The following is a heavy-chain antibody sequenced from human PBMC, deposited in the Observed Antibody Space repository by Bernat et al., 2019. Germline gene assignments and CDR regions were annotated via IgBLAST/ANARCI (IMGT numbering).Heavy chain of an antibody. CDR3: AREVSGAGLDY. CDR1: GFTFSSYA. CDR2: ISYDGSNK. Sequence: QVQLVESGGGVVQPGRSLRLSCAASGFTFSSYAMYWVRQAPGKGLEWVAVISYDGSNKYYADSVKGRFTISRDNSKNTLYLQMNSLRAEDTAVYYCAREVSGAGLDYWGQGTLVTVSS. V-gene: IGHV3-30-3*01. D-gene: IGHD6-19*01. J-gene: IGHJ4*02.